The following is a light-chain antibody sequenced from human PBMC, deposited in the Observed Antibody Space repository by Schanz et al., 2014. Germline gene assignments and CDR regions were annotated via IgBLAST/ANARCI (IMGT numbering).Light chain of an antibody. CDR1: SSDVGSYNL. V-gene: IGLV2-14*02. CDR2: DVS. CDR3: SSYTSSSTSYVV. J-gene: IGLJ2*01. Sequence: QSALTQPASVSGSPGQSITISCTGTSSDVGSYNLVSWYQQHPGKAPKLMIYDVSNRPSGVSNRFSGSKSGNTASLTISGLQAEDEADYYCSSYTSSSTSYVVFGGGTKLTVL.